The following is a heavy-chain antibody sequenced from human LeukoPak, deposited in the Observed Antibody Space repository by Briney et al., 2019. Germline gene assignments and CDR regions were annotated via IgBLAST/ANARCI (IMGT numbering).Heavy chain of an antibody. CDR1: GGSISSGSYY. J-gene: IGHJ6*03. CDR2: IYTSGST. V-gene: IGHV4-61*02. Sequence: SETLSLTCTVSGGSISSGSYYWSWIRQPAGKGLEWIGRIYTSGSTNYNPSLKSRVTISVDTSKNQFSLKLSSVTAADTAVYYCARVSSGYYYTYYYYMDVWGKGTTVTISS. CDR3: ARVSSGYYYTYYYYMDV. D-gene: IGHD3-22*01.